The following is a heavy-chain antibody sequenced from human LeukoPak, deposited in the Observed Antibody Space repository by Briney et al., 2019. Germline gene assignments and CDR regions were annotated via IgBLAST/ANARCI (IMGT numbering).Heavy chain of an antibody. D-gene: IGHD5-24*01. V-gene: IGHV4-34*01. CDR1: GGSISGYY. CDR2: INHSGST. Sequence: SETLSLTCTVSGGSISGYYWSWIRQPPGKGLGWIGEINHSGSTNYNPSLKSRVTISVDTSKNQFSLKLSSVTAADTAVYYCARGREMATISTNWFDPWGQGTLVTVSS. J-gene: IGHJ5*02. CDR3: ARGREMATISTNWFDP.